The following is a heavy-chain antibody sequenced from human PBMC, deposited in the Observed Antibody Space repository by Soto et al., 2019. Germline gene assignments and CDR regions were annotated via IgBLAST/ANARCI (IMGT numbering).Heavy chain of an antibody. V-gene: IGHV3-23*01. CDR1: GFTFSSYA. Sequence: EVQLLESGGGLVQPGGSLRLSCAASGFTFSSYAMRWVRQAPGKGLEWVSAISGSGDSTYYADSVKGRITTSRDNSKNTLYLQMNSLRAEDTAVYYCARRGSGSYYDYWGQGTLVTVSS. CDR3: ARRGSGSYYDY. D-gene: IGHD1-26*01. CDR2: ISGSGDST. J-gene: IGHJ4*02.